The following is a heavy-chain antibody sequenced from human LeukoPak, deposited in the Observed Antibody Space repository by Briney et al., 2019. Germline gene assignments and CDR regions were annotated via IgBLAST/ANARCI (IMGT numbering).Heavy chain of an antibody. CDR3: ARLDRGSDY. Sequence: SETLSLTCTVSGGSISSSSYYWGWIRQPPGKGLEWIGSIYYGWSTYYNPSLKSRVTISVDTSKNQFSLKLSSVTAADTAVYYCARLDRGSDYWGQGTLVTVSS. V-gene: IGHV4-39*07. CDR1: GGSISSSSYY. CDR2: IYYGWST. D-gene: IGHD3-10*01. J-gene: IGHJ4*02.